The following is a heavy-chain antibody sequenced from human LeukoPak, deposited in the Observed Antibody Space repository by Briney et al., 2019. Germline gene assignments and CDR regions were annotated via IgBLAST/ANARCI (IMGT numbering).Heavy chain of an antibody. CDR1: RFTFSSYS. V-gene: IGHV3-21*01. J-gene: IGHJ4*02. Sequence: GGSLRLSCAVSRFTFSSYSMNWVRQAPGKGLEWVSSISSSSSYIYYADSVKGRFTISRDNAKNSLYLQMNSLRAEDTAVYYCARGLWFGESLAYFDYWGQGTLVTVSS. D-gene: IGHD3-10*01. CDR3: ARGLWFGESLAYFDY. CDR2: ISSSSSYI.